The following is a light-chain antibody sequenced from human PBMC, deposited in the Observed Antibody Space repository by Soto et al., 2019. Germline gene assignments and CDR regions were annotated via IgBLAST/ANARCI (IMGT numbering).Light chain of an antibody. Sequence: DIVLTQSPGTLSLSPGERATLYCRASQSVSSNHLAWYQQRPGQAPRLLIYGGSSRATGIPVRFSGSGSETDFTLTISRLEPGDFAVYYCQQYAVSPITFCQGTRLEIK. V-gene: IGKV3-20*01. J-gene: IGKJ5*01. CDR3: QQYAVSPIT. CDR1: QSVSSNH. CDR2: GGS.